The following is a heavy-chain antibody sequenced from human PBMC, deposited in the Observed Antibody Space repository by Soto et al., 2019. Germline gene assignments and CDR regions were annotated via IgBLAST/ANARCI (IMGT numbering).Heavy chain of an antibody. Sequence: PGGSLRLSCAASGFTFSSYGMSWVRQAPGKGPEWVSGISGSGGKTYYADSVKGRFTISRDNSKNTLYVQMKSLRADDTAVYYCAKDTSPIVGASQLYYCYGMDVWGQGTSVTVPS. CDR3: AKDTSPIVGASQLYYCYGMDV. CDR2: ISGSGGKT. D-gene: IGHD1-26*01. CDR1: GFTFSSYG. J-gene: IGHJ6*02. V-gene: IGHV3-23*01.